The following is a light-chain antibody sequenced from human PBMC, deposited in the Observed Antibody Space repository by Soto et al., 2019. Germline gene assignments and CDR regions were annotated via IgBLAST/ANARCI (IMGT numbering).Light chain of an antibody. V-gene: IGKV3-20*01. CDR3: HQYGTSPRT. Sequence: EIVLSQSPDTLSLSPEERATLSCRASQRVTNSYLAWYQQKPGQAPRLLIFGASSRATGIPDRFSGSGSGTDFTLTISSLEPKDFALYFCHQYGTSPRTFGPGTKVEF. CDR2: GAS. J-gene: IGKJ1*01. CDR1: QRVTNSY.